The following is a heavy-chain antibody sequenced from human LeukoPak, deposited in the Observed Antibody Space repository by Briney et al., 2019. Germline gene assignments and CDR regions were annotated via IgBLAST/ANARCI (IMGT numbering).Heavy chain of an antibody. V-gene: IGHV6-1*01. CDR3: ARALRYDLWSGYSYYFDY. CDR1: GDSVSSNSAA. CDR2: TYYRSKWYN. Sequence: SQTLSLTCAISGDSVSSNSAAWNWIRQSPSRGLEWLGRTYYRSKWYNDYAVSVKSRITINPDTSKNQFSLQLNSVTPEDTAVYHCARALRYDLWSGYSYYFDYWGQGTLVTVSS. J-gene: IGHJ4*02. D-gene: IGHD3-3*01.